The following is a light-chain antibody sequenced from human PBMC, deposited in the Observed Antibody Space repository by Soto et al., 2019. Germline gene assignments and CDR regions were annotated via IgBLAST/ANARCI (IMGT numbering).Light chain of an antibody. J-gene: IGLJ1*01. CDR3: CSYTSRRTLRYV. Sequence: QSALTQPASVSGSPGQSITFSCTGTSSDVGGFNYVSWYQQHPGKTPKLVIFDVSNRPSGVSNRFSGSKSGITASLTISGLQAEDEADYYCCSYTSRRTLRYVFGTGTKVTVL. CDR2: DVS. CDR1: SSDVGGFNY. V-gene: IGLV2-14*03.